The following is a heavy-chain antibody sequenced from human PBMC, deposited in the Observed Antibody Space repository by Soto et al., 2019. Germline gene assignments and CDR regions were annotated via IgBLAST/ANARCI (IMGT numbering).Heavy chain of an antibody. J-gene: IGHJ4*02. V-gene: IGHV4-4*02. Sequence: QVPLQESGPGLVKPSETLSLTCTVSGASVGSSDWWSWVRQSPGKGLEWIGESHHGGSTPYNPFLERRLSMAIDKSKNQFSLKLTSVSAANPAVYFCARELGVAAARRCYYIDYWGQGTLVTVSS. CDR2: SHHGGST. D-gene: IGHD6-25*01. CDR3: ARELGVAAARRCYYIDY. CDR1: GASVGSSDW.